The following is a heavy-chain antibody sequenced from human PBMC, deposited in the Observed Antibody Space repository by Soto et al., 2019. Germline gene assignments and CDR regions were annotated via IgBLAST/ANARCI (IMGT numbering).Heavy chain of an antibody. J-gene: IGHJ4*02. CDR2: ISSSSSYI. Sequence: GGSLRLSCAASGFTFSSYSMNWVRQAPGKGLEWVSSISSSSSYIYYADSVKGRFTISRDNAKNSLYLQMNSLRAEDTAVYYCARVYSSSSGPFGYXGQGTLVTVSS. CDR3: ARVYSSSSGPFGY. V-gene: IGHV3-21*01. CDR1: GFTFSSYS. D-gene: IGHD6-6*01.